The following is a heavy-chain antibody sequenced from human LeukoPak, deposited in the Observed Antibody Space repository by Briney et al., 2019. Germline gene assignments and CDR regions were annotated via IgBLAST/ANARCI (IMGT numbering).Heavy chain of an antibody. J-gene: IGHJ1*01. D-gene: IGHD2-8*01. CDR3: AKDLPNPGTSRHFQY. CDR2: ISSSSTI. Sequence: GGSLRLFCAACGFTFSRYSINGVRRARGKALEWVTYISSSSTISYADSVKGRFTISRDNANNSLYLQMNSVRAEDTAVDSCAKDLPNPGTSRHFQYWGQGTLVTVSS. CDR1: GFTFSRYS. V-gene: IGHV3-48*01.